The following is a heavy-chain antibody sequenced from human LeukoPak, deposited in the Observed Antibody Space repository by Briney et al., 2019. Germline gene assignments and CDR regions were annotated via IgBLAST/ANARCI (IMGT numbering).Heavy chain of an antibody. CDR2: INHSGST. CDR1: GGSFSGYH. J-gene: IGHJ4*02. D-gene: IGHD1-26*01. Sequence: KPSETLSLTCAVYGGSFSGYHWSWIRQPPGKGLEWIGEINHSGSTNYNPSLKSRVTISVDTSKNKFSLKLSSVTAADAAVYYCARRRPSGRGSFDYWGQETLVTVSS. V-gene: IGHV4-34*01. CDR3: ARRRPSGRGSFDY.